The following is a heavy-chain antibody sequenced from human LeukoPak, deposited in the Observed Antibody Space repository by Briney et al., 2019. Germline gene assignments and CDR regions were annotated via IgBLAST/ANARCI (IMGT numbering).Heavy chain of an antibody. CDR2: IYSGGST. D-gene: IGHD6-13*01. Sequence: GGSLRLSCAAAGFTVSSNYMSWVGQAPGKGLAWVSVIYSGGSTYYADSVKGRFTISRDNSKNTLFLQMNSLRAEDTAVYYCARDSIVAAGEGDFDYWGQGTLVTVSS. V-gene: IGHV3-66*01. J-gene: IGHJ4*02. CDR3: ARDSIVAAGEGDFDY. CDR1: GFTVSSNY.